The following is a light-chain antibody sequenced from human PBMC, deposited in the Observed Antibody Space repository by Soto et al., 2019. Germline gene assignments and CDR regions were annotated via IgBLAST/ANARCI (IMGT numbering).Light chain of an antibody. CDR1: GNDVGAYNY. V-gene: IGLV2-11*01. CDR3: CSYAGGSNYL. Sequence: PLSVSWSPGQLVAISCTGTGNDVGAYNYVSWYQQHPGRPPKLLIYGVVRWPSGVPDRFSGSKSGNTASLTISGLLAEDEADYFCCSYAGGSNYLFGTETKVTVL. J-gene: IGLJ1*01. CDR2: GVV.